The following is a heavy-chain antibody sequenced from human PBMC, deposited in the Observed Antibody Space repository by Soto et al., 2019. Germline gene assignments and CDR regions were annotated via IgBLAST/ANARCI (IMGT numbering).Heavy chain of an antibody. Sequence: SETLSLTCAVSGGSLRRCGYSWSWIRQPPGKGLEWIGYIYHSGSTYYNPSLKSRVTISVDRSKNQFSLKLSSVTAADTAVYYCARDGDGYNYWGQGTLVTVSS. CDR2: IYHSGST. D-gene: IGHD5-12*01. CDR3: ARDGDGYNY. J-gene: IGHJ4*02. CDR1: GGSLRRCGYS. V-gene: IGHV4-30-2*01.